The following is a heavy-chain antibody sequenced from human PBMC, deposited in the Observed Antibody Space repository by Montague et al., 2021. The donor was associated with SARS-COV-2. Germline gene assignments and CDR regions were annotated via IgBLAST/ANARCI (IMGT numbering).Heavy chain of an antibody. CDR3: ARDPGFRSGYYDY. Sequence: SLRLSCSASGFTFSSYEMNWVRQAPGKGLEWVSYISSSGSTIYYXDSVKGRFTISRDNAKNSLYLQLNSLRAEDTAVYYCARDPGFRSGYYDYWGQGTLVTVSS. V-gene: IGHV3-48*03. CDR1: GFTFSSYE. CDR2: ISSSGSTI. J-gene: IGHJ4*02. D-gene: IGHD3-3*01.